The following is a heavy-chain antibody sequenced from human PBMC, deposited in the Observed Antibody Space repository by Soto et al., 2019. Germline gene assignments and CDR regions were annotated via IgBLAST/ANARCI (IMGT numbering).Heavy chain of an antibody. CDR1: GYTFTSYG. V-gene: IGHV1-18*04. CDR2: ISAYNGNT. J-gene: IGHJ5*02. D-gene: IGHD2-15*01. CDR3: ARGVAESRWFDP. Sequence: ASVKVSCKASGYTFTSYGISWVRQAPGQGLEWMGWISAYNGNTNYAQKLQGRVTMTRNTSISTAYMELSSLRSEDTAVYYCARGVAESRWFDPWGQGTLVTVSS.